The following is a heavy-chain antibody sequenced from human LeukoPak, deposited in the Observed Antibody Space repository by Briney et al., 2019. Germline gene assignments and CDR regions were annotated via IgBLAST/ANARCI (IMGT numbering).Heavy chain of an antibody. J-gene: IGHJ4*02. V-gene: IGHV3-20*01. D-gene: IGHD6-13*01. CDR2: INWNGGST. Sequence: GGSLRLSCAASGFTFDDYGMSWVRQAPGKGLEWVSGINWNGGSTGYADSVKGRFTISRDNAKNSLYLQMNSLRAEDTALYHCARAQRYSSSWPPDYWGQGTLVTVSS. CDR1: GFTFDDYG. CDR3: ARAQRYSSSWPPDY.